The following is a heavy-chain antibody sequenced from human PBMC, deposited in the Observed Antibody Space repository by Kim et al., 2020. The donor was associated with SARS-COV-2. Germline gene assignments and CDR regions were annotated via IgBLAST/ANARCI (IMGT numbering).Heavy chain of an antibody. Sequence: GGSLRLSCAASGFTFSSYGMHCVRQAPGKGLEWVAVICNDGSNKYYADSVKGRFTISRDNSKNTLYLQMNSLRAEDTAVYYCAREGVIAVVPAVIHCYF. V-gene: IGHV3-33*01. CDR1: GFTFSSYG. CDR2: ICNDGSNK. D-gene: IGHD2-2*01. J-gene: IGHJ4*03. CDR3: AREGVIAVVPAVIHCYF.